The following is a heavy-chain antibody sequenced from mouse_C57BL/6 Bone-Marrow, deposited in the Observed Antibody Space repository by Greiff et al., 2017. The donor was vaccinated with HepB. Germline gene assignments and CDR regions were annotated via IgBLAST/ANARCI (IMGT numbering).Heavy chain of an antibody. CDR2: IDPEDGET. D-gene: IGHD1-1*01. J-gene: IGHJ1*03. Sequence: EVKLMESGAELVKPGASVKLSCTASGFNIKDYYMHWVKQRTEQGLEWIGRIDPEDGETKYDPKFQGKATITADTSSNTAYLQLSSLTSEDTAVYYCASVHYGSTHWYFDVWGTGTTVTVSS. V-gene: IGHV14-2*01. CDR1: GFNIKDYY. CDR3: ASVHYGSTHWYFDV.